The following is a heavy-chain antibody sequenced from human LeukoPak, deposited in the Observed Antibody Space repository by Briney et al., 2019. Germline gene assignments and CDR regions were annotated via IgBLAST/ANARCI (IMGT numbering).Heavy chain of an antibody. V-gene: IGHV4-59*01. CDR1: GGSISSYY. CDR2: IYYSGST. Sequence: SETLSLTCTVSGGSISSYYWSWIRQPPGKGLEWIGYIYYSGSTNYNPSLKSRVTISVDTSKNRFSLKLSSVTAADTAVYYCARGVGYSYGYAPFDYCGQGTLVTVSS. J-gene: IGHJ4*02. D-gene: IGHD5-18*01. CDR3: ARGVGYSYGYAPFDY.